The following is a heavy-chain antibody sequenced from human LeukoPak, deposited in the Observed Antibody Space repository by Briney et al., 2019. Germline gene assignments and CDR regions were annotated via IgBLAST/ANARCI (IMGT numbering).Heavy chain of an antibody. V-gene: IGHV4-30-4*01. CDR2: IYYSGST. Sequence: SETLSLTCTVSGGSISSGDYYWSWIRQPPGKGLEWIGYIYYSGSTYYNPSLKSRVTISVDTSKNQFSLKLSSVTAADTAVYYCARAPTQRRIAVAGYYFDYWGQGTLVTVSS. D-gene: IGHD6-19*01. CDR3: ARAPTQRRIAVAGYYFDY. CDR1: GGSISSGDYY. J-gene: IGHJ4*02.